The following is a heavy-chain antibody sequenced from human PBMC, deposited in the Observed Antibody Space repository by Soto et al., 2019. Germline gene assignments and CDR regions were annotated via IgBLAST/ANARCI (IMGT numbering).Heavy chain of an antibody. Sequence: EVQLLESGGGLVQPGGSLRLSCAASGFTFSNYAMTWVRQAPGKGLEWVSAIGGSGGATYYADSVKGRFTVSRDNSKNTLYMQVHCLRAEDTAAYYCAKDYIGVIPDAFDIWGEGTMVTVSS. CDR2: IGGSGGAT. CDR3: AKDYIGVIPDAFDI. CDR1: GFTFSNYA. V-gene: IGHV3-23*01. J-gene: IGHJ3*02. D-gene: IGHD3-16*02.